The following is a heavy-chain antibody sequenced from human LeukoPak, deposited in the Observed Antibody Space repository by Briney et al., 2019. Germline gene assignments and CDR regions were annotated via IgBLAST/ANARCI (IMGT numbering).Heavy chain of an antibody. CDR1: GGTFSSYA. D-gene: IGHD2-2*01. J-gene: IGHJ4*02. CDR3: ARERSGVYCSSTSCRIRGANDY. Sequence: ASVKVSCKASGGTFSSYAISWVRQAPGQGLEWMGGIIPIFGTANYAQKFQGRVTITADESTSTAYMELSSLRAEDTAVYYCARERSGVYCSSTSCRIRGANDYWGQGTLVTVSS. CDR2: IIPIFGTA. V-gene: IGHV1-69*13.